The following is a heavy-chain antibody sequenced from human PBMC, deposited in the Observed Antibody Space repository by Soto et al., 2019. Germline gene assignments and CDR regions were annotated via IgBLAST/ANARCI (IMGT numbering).Heavy chain of an antibody. D-gene: IGHD6-13*01. CDR1: EYTFTGYY. CDR3: ARDGTAAAGEYYYYGMDV. J-gene: IGHJ6*02. V-gene: IGHV1-2*02. CDR2: INPNSGGT. Sequence: ASVKVSCKASEYTFTGYYMHWVRQAPGQGLEWMGWINPNSGGTNYAQKFQGRVTMTRDTSISTAYMELSRLRSDDTAVYYCARDGTAAAGEYYYYGMDVWGQGTTVTVSS.